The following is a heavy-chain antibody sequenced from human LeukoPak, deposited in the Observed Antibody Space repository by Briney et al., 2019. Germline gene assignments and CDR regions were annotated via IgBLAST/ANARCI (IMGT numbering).Heavy chain of an antibody. Sequence: IIPILGIANYAQKFHGRVTITADKSTSTAYMELSSLRSEDTAVYYCARGVESSGYSYYFDYWGQGTLVTVSS. CDR3: ARGVESSGYSYYFDY. D-gene: IGHD3-22*01. J-gene: IGHJ4*02. V-gene: IGHV1-69*04. CDR2: IIPILGIA.